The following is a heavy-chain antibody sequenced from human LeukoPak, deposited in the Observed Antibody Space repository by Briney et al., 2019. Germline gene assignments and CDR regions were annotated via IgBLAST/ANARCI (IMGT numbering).Heavy chain of an antibody. CDR1: GFTFSDCA. D-gene: IGHD4/OR15-4a*01. Sequence: GGSLRLSCAASGFTFSDCAMNWVRQAPGEGLAWVSSIRSGGTKTYYADSVQGRFSISRDDSRNTPYLQMNSLRAEDTAVYYCAKRVGSNSGPFDYWGQGILVTVSS. CDR3: AKRVGSNSGPFDY. CDR2: IRSGGTKT. J-gene: IGHJ4*02. V-gene: IGHV3-23*01.